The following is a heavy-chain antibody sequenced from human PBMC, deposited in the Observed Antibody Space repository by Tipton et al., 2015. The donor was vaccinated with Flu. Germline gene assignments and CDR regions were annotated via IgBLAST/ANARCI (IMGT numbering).Heavy chain of an antibody. V-gene: IGHV4-34*01. CDR1: NGSFSGYY. CDR2: INHTGST. Sequence: TLSLTCVVYNGSFSGYYWSWIRLTPGKGMEWIGEINHTGSTQYSPSLKSRVTISVDTSKNQFSLRLSSVTAADTAVYYCARRDYSNYVSDPKNWFDPWGQGTLVTVSS. D-gene: IGHD4-11*01. J-gene: IGHJ5*02. CDR3: ARRDYSNYVSDPKNWFDP.